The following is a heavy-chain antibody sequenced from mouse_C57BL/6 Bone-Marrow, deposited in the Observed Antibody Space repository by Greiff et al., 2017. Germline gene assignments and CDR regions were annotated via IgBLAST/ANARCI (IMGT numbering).Heavy chain of an antibody. CDR1: GYTFTSYG. Sequence: QVQLQQSGAELARPGASVKLSCTASGYTFTSYGISWVQQRTGQGLEWIGEIYPRSGNTYYNEKVKGKATLTADKSSSTEYIGLRSLKSAEYAVDCCARQDSSDLAYWGQGTLVTVSA. D-gene: IGHD3-2*02. V-gene: IGHV1-81*01. J-gene: IGHJ3*01. CDR2: IYPRSGNT. CDR3: ARQDSSDLAY.